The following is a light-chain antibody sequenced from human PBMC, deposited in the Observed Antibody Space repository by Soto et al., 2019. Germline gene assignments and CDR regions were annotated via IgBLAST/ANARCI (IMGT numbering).Light chain of an antibody. J-gene: IGKJ2*01. Sequence: EIVLTQSPGTLSLSPGERATLSCRASQSVSSTYLAWYQQKPGQAPRLLIYGASSRATGIPDRFSGSGSGTDFTLTISRLDPEEFAVYYCQQDGSALFTFGQGTKLEIK. CDR3: QQDGSALFT. CDR1: QSVSSTY. CDR2: GAS. V-gene: IGKV3-20*01.